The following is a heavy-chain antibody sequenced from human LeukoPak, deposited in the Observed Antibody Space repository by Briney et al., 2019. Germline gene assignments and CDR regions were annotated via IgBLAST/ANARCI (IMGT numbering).Heavy chain of an antibody. J-gene: IGHJ4*02. CDR3: ARKTYYYDSGSYSKSYYFDY. CDR2: ISSSSTDT. CDR1: GFTFSDSY. D-gene: IGHD3-10*01. V-gene: IGHV3-11*06. Sequence: GGSLRLSCAASGFTFSDSYMSWIRQAPGKGLEWLSDISSSSTDTNYADSVKGRFTISRDNAKNSLFLQLNSLRAEDTAVYYCARKTYYYDSGSYSKSYYFDYWGQGTLVTVSS.